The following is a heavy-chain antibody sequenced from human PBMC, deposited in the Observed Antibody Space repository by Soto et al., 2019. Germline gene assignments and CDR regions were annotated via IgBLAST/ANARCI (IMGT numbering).Heavy chain of an antibody. CDR2: ISGSGGRT. CDR1: GFPFSNFA. D-gene: IGHD3-10*01. CDR3: AKFGGSETYFHLDN. V-gene: IGHV3-23*01. Sequence: GGSLRLSCAASGFPFSNFAMNGVRQSSGKGLEWVSSISGSGGRTWYADSVRGRFTISRDNSKNTLYLQMTSLRAEDTAVYYCAKFGGSETYFHLDNWGQGALVTVSS. J-gene: IGHJ4*02.